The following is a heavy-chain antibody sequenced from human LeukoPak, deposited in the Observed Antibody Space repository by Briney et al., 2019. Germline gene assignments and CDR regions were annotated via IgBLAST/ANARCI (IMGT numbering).Heavy chain of an antibody. CDR1: GFTFSSYG. J-gene: IGHJ4*02. Sequence: GGSLRLSCAASGFTFSSYGMSWVRQAPGEGLEWVSAISGSGGSTYYADSVKGRFTISIDNSKNTLYLQMNSLRVEDTAVYYCARRAGAYSHPYDYWGQGTLVTVSS. V-gene: IGHV3-23*01. CDR3: ARRAGAYSHPYDY. D-gene: IGHD4/OR15-4a*01. CDR2: ISGSGGST.